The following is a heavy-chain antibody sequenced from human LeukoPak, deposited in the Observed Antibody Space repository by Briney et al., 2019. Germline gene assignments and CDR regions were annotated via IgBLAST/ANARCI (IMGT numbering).Heavy chain of an antibody. V-gene: IGHV3-7*01. Sequence: GGSLRLSCAASGFTFSNYWMTWVRQAPGKGLEWVASIKQDGNDKFYVDSVKGRFTISRDNAKNSLYLQMNSLRAEDTAVYYCARDPGDYWGQGTLVTVSS. CDR1: GFTFSNYW. J-gene: IGHJ4*02. CDR2: IKQDGNDK. D-gene: IGHD3-10*01. CDR3: ARDPGDY.